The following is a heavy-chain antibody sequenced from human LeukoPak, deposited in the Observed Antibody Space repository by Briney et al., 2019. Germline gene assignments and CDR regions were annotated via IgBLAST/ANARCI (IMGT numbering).Heavy chain of an antibody. CDR3: ARQNYYGSGSGDY. Sequence: GESLKISCKGSGYDFTSYWIAWVRQMPGKGLEWMGIIYPGDSDTRYSPSLQGQVTISADKSITTAYLQCSSLKASDTAMYYCARQNYYGSGSGDYWGQGTLVTVSS. J-gene: IGHJ4*02. CDR2: IYPGDSDT. D-gene: IGHD3-10*01. V-gene: IGHV5-51*01. CDR1: GYDFTSYW.